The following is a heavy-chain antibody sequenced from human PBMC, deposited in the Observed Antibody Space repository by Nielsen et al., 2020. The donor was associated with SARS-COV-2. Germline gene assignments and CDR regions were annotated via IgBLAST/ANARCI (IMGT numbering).Heavy chain of an antibody. CDR2: ISDFSSDT. D-gene: IGHD3-3*02. V-gene: IGHV3-11*06. CDR3: ARHLSAAFHY. Sequence: GESLKISCAGSGFTFSDYYMTWIRQAPGKGLEWVSNISDFSSDTNYADSVKGRFTISRDNAKNSLYLQMSSLRVEDTAVYYCARHLSAAFHYWGQGTLVTVSS. CDR1: GFTFSDYY. J-gene: IGHJ4*02.